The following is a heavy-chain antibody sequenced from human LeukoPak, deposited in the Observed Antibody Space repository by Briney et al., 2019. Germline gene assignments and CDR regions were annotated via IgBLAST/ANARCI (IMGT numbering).Heavy chain of an antibody. J-gene: IGHJ4*02. CDR2: IYYNGST. V-gene: IGHV4-59*08. CDR1: CRSMASYY. Sequence: QTSETLSLTCTVSCRSMASYYWSWIRQPPGKGLEWIGYIYYNGSTNYNPPLKSRVTISVNTPKKRFSLKLSALTATDPPGYHYNDEGTNNNSSLKRRVTVSVCCIKNPFSLKLRNLTSINAAAHLCARLKAVGGREGIDYWGQGALVTVSS. D-gene: IGHD2-8*01. CDR3: NDEGTNNNSSLKRRVTVSVCCIKNPFSLKLRNLTSINAAAHLCARLKAVGGREGIDY.